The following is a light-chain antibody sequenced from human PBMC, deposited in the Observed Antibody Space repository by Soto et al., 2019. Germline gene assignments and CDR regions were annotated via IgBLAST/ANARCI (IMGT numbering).Light chain of an antibody. CDR1: RSVRSHY. J-gene: IGKJ3*01. Sequence: EIVLPQSPGTLSLSPGERATLSGRASRSVRSHYVAWYQQKAGQAPRLLMYDASRRATDTPDRFSGGGSGTEFTLTISRLQPEDFALYYCQQYGSSPRTFGLGTKVDI. V-gene: IGKV3-20*01. CDR3: QQYGSSPRT. CDR2: DAS.